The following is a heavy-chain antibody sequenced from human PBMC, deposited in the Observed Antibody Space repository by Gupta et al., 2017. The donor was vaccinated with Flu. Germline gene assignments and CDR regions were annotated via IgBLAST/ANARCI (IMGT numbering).Heavy chain of an antibody. Sequence: RWVRMAPGKGLEWVANINRDGSEKNYVDSAKGRFTISRDNAEDSLFLYMTSLRAEDTAVYYCARYGFSFGLDLWGQGTTVTVSS. D-gene: IGHD3-10*01. CDR2: INRDGSEK. CDR3: ARYGFSFGLDL. J-gene: IGHJ6*02. V-gene: IGHV3-7*03.